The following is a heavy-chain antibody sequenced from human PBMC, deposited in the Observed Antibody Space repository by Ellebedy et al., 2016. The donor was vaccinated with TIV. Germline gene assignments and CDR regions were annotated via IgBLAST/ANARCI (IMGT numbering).Heavy chain of an antibody. V-gene: IGHV3-23*01. Sequence: PGGSLRLSCAASGFTFGFSFSRYAMSWVRQAPGKGLEWVSAISGSGGRTYYADSVKGRFTVSRDNGRNAVYLQLSSLRAEDTAVYYCARGGAHAFDVWGQGTMVTVSS. CDR2: ISGSGGRT. CDR1: GFTFGFSFSRYA. J-gene: IGHJ3*01. CDR3: ARGGAHAFDV. D-gene: IGHD2-15*01.